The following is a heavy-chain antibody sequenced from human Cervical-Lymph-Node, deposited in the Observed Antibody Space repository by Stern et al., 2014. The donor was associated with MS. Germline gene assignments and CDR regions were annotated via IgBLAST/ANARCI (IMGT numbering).Heavy chain of an antibody. D-gene: IGHD2-15*01. V-gene: IGHV4-59*01. J-gene: IGHJ4*02. CDR2: IYHTGSV. CDR3: AREGEYCSGSRCYPFLDY. CDR1: GGSLRSYY. Sequence: QVQLQESGPGLVKPSETLSLTCTVSGGSLRSYYWNWIRQAPGKGLEWLGVIYHTGSVNYNTARASRVAMSVDTSKNQFSLTVSSVTAADTAVYYCAREGEYCSGSRCYPFLDYWGQGTLVTVSS.